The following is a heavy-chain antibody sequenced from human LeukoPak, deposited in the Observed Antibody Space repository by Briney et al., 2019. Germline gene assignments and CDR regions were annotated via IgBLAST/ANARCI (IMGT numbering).Heavy chain of an antibody. J-gene: IGHJ4*02. CDR1: GFTFSSYV. CDR2: ISGSGSNT. V-gene: IGHV3-23*01. Sequence: GGSLRLSXAASGFTFSSYVMTWVRQSPGKGLEWVSAISGSGSNTYYADSVKGRFTISRDNSKNTLYLQMDSLRAEDTAVYYCAKAPAYDTSGYYSDFWGQGTLVTVSS. CDR3: AKAPAYDTSGYYSDF. D-gene: IGHD3-22*01.